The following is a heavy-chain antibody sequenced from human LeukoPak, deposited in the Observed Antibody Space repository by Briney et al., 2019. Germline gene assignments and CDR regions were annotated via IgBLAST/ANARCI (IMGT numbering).Heavy chain of an antibody. CDR3: ARGLAVAGSSWFDP. CDR1: GFTFSSYW. D-gene: IGHD6-19*01. CDR2: INSDGSSR. J-gene: IGHJ5*02. Sequence: PGGSLRLSCAASGFTFSSYWMSWVRQAPGKGLVWVSRINSDGSSRSYVDSVMGRFTISRDNAKNTLYLQLDSLRAEDTAVYYCARGLAVAGSSWFDPWGQGTLVSVSS. V-gene: IGHV3-74*01.